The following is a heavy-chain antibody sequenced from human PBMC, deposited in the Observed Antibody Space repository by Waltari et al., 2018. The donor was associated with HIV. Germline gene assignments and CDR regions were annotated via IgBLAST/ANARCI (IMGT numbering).Heavy chain of an antibody. CDR2: ISSVGSYI. J-gene: IGHJ4*02. CDR1: GFTCSTHN. CDR3: AGGGYDYAWGTYRPFDY. V-gene: IGHV3-21*03. D-gene: IGHD3-16*02. Sequence: EVQLVESGGGLVTPGGSLRLSCAASGFTCSTHNMHWVRQVPGKGLEWVQSISSVGSYIYYTYSFKGRFTISRDNAKNSLYLQMNSLRAEDTAVYYCAGGGYDYAWGTYRPFDYWGQGTLVTVSS.